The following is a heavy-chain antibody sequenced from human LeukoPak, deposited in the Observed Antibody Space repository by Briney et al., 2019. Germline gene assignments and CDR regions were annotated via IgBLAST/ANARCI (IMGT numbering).Heavy chain of an antibody. Sequence: QAGGSLRLSCAAPGFTFSSYAMSWVRQAPGKGLNWVSAISGSDGSTYYADSVKGRFTISRDNAENSLYLQMNSLRAEDTAVYYCARVAYSSFLGAFDIWGQGTMVTVSS. J-gene: IGHJ3*02. CDR3: ARVAYSSFLGAFDI. D-gene: IGHD6-19*01. CDR1: GFTFSSYA. V-gene: IGHV3-23*01. CDR2: ISGSDGST.